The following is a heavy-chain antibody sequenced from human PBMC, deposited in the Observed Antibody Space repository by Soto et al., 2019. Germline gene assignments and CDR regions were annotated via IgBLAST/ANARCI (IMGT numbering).Heavy chain of an antibody. D-gene: IGHD3-22*01. Sequence: QVQLQESGPGLVKPSETLSLTCAVSGDSISSYYCMWIRQPPGKGLESIGYLYYGRSANYNPSLKSRGTLSVDTSTNQCSLTLSSMTSADTAVYYCALRSMAVVPEYWGQGTLVTVSS. CDR2: LYYGRSA. CDR3: ALRSMAVVPEY. V-gene: IGHV4-59*01. CDR1: GDSISSYY. J-gene: IGHJ4*02.